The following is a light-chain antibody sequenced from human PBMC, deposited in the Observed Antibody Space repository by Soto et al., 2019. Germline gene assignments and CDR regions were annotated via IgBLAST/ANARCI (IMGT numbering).Light chain of an antibody. CDR3: QRYGSSPLT. Sequence: EIVLTQSPGTLSLSPGERATLSCRASQSVSSSYLAWYQQKPGQAPRLLIYGASSRATGIPDRFSGSGSGTDFTLTISRLEPEDFAVYSCQRYGSSPLTFGQATKLQIK. CDR1: QSVSSSY. J-gene: IGKJ2*01. V-gene: IGKV3-20*01. CDR2: GAS.